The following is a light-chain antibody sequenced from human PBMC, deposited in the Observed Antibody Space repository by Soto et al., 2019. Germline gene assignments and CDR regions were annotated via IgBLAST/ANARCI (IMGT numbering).Light chain of an antibody. V-gene: IGKV3-11*01. CDR3: QAHSNWPWT. J-gene: IGKJ1*01. Sequence: EIVLTQSPAPLSLSLGARATLSCRASQSVRNQLAWYQQKPGQAPRLLIYDSSTRSTGIPGRFSGSGSGSDFNLTISSLEPEDFAVYYCQAHSNWPWTVGQGTKVDIK. CDR1: QSVRNQ. CDR2: DSS.